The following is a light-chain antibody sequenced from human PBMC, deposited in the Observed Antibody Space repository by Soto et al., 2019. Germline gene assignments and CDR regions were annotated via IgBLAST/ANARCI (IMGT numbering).Light chain of an antibody. CDR3: QQLNSPPRT. J-gene: IGKJ1*01. CDR2: AAS. Sequence: DIQLTQSPSFLSASVGDRVTITCRASQGISSHLAWYQQKPGKAPKLLIYAASTLQSGVPSRFSGSGSGTEFTLTIRSLQPEDFATYYCQQLNSPPRTFGQGTKVEIK. V-gene: IGKV1-9*01. CDR1: QGISSH.